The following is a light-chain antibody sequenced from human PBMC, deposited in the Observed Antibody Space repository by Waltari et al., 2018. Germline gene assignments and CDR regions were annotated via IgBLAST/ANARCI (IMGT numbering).Light chain of an antibody. CDR3: QNYVSLPAT. CDR2: AAS. J-gene: IGKJ1*01. Sequence: EIVLTQSPGTLSLSPGERATLSCRASQSVSRFLAWYQQKPGQAPRRLIYAASSRATVSPDRFSGGGAGRDFSLTISRLEADDVAMYYCQNYVSLPATFGEGTKVEIK. V-gene: IGKV3-20*01. CDR1: QSVSRF.